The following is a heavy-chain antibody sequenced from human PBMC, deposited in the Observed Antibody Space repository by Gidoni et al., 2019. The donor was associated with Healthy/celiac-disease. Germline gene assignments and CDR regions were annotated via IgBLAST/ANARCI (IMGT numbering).Heavy chain of an antibody. CDR3: SAGEYSSSRGDY. V-gene: IGHV1-69*17. D-gene: IGHD6-6*01. Sequence: QVPLVQSGAAVKQPGSSVKVSCKASGGTFSSYAISWVRQAPGQGLEWMGGIIPIFGIANYAQKFQGRVTITADKSTSTAYMELSSLRSEDTAVYYCSAGEYSSSRGDYWGQGTLVTVSS. CDR2: IIPIFGIA. J-gene: IGHJ4*02. CDR1: GGTFSSYA.